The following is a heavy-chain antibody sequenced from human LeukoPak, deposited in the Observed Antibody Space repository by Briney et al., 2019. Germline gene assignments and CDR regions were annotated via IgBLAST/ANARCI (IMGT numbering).Heavy chain of an antibody. CDR2: IYPGDSDT. V-gene: IGHV5-51*01. D-gene: IGHD5-18*01. J-gene: IGHJ4*02. CDR3: ARSLTVAREYNYGYGY. CDR1: GYSFPTYW. Sequence: GESLKISCKGSGYSFPTYWIGWARQMPGKGLEWMGIIYPGDSDTRYSPSFQGQVTISADKSISTAYLQWSSLKASDTAMYYCARSLTVAREYNYGYGYWGQGTLVTVSS.